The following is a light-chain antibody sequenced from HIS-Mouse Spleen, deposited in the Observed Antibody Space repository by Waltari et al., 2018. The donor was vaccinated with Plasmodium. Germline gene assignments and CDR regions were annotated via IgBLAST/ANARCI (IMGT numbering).Light chain of an antibody. CDR3: QQYYSTPYT. Sequence: DIVMTQSPDSLAVSLGERATINCKSSQSVLYSSNNKYYLAWYQQKPGQPPKLLLYWASTRESGVPDRFSGSGSGTDFTLTISSLQAEDVAVYYCQQYYSTPYTFGQGTKLEIK. CDR2: WAS. J-gene: IGKJ2*01. V-gene: IGKV4-1*01. CDR1: QSVLYSSNNKYY.